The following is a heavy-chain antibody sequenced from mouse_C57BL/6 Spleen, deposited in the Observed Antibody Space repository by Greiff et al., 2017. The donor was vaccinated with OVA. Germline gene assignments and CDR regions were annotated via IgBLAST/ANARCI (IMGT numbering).Heavy chain of an antibody. CDR1: GYAFSSSW. CDR3: ERACYDYVVDY. Sequence: QVHVKQSGPELVKPGASVKISCKASGYAFSSSWMNWVKQRPGKGLEWIGRFYPGDGDTNYNGKFKGKATLTAAKSSSTAYMQLSSLTSEDSAVYFCERACYDYVVDYRGQSTTLTVSS. CDR2: FYPGDGDT. J-gene: IGHJ2*01. D-gene: IGHD2-4*01. V-gene: IGHV1-82*01.